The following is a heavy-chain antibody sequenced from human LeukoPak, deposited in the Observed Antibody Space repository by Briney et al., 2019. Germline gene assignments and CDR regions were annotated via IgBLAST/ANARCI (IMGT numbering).Heavy chain of an antibody. J-gene: IGHJ5*02. CDR2: IYYSGST. D-gene: IGHD3-9*01. CDR1: GGSISSSSYY. Sequence: SETLSLTCTVSGGSISSSSYYWGWIRQPPGEGLEWIGSIYYSGSTYYNPSLKSRVTISVDTSKNQFSLKLSSVTAADTAVYYCATFDYDILTGYYKFDPWGQGTLVTVSS. V-gene: IGHV4-39*01. CDR3: ATFDYDILTGYYKFDP.